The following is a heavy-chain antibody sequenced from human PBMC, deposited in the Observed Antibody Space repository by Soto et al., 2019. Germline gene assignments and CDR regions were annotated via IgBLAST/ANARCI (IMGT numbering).Heavy chain of an antibody. J-gene: IGHJ4*02. V-gene: IGHV3-30*18. CDR2: ISNDGRNQ. CDR1: GFTFTRYG. CDR3: ANLFSPMYPPMLIDV. D-gene: IGHD3-16*01. Sequence: GGSLRLSCVASGFTFTRYGMHWVRQAPGKGLEWVALISNDGRNQYYADSVKGRFSISRDNSKNTVFLQMTSLRPDDTAVYYCANLFSPMYPPMLIDVWGQGT.